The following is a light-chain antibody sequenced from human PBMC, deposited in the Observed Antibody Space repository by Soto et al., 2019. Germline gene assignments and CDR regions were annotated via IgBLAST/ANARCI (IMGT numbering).Light chain of an antibody. CDR1: ISNIATNY. CDR2: RDN. CDR3: AAWDDTVRSYV. Sequence: QSVLTQPPSVSGTPGQRVTISCSGGISNIATNYVHWFQQLPGTAPKVLSNRDNQRPSGVPDRFSGSKSGTSASLAISGLRSDDEAEYYCAAWDDTVRSYVFVTGTKVTAL. V-gene: IGLV1-47*01. J-gene: IGLJ1*01.